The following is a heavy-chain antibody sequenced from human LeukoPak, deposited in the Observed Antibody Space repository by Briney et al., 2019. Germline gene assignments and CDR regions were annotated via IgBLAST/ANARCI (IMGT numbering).Heavy chain of an antibody. CDR1: GGSFSSYS. D-gene: IGHD2-21*02. CDR3: ARGSAVVTAIFDD. V-gene: IGHV1-69*08. J-gene: IGHJ4*02. Sequence: SAKVSCKASGGSFSSYSVTWVRQAPGQGLEWMGRIIPIRGTADYAQKFQGRVTITADKSRTTAYMELSGLRSDDTAVYFCARGSAVVTAIFDDWGQGTLVTVSP. CDR2: IIPIRGTA.